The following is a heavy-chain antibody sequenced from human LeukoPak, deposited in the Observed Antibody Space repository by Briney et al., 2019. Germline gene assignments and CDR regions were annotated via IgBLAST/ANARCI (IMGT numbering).Heavy chain of an antibody. D-gene: IGHD1-14*01. CDR2: INPCGSSI. J-gene: IGHJ4*02. CDR3: ARSNQVVVY. Sequence: PGSSLTLFCAPSVFTFSSYWMHWARRVPGKGLVWVARINPCGSSITYADSVKSRFPISRGNAQNMLYLQLDSLRGEDSVVFYNARSNQVVVYWGEGTLVSV. CDR1: VFTFSSYW. V-gene: IGHV3-74*01.